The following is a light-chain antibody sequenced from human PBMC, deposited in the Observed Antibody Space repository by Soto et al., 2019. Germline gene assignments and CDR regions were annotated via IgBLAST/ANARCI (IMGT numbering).Light chain of an antibody. CDR1: SSDVGGYNY. CDR2: DVS. J-gene: IGLJ1*01. V-gene: IGLV2-11*01. Sequence: QSVRTQPRSVSGSPGQSVTISCPGTSSDVGGYNYVSWYQQHPGKAPKLMIYDVSKRPSGVPDRFSGSKSGNTASLTISGLQAEDEADYYCCSYAGTFYVFGTGTKVTVL. CDR3: CSYAGTFYV.